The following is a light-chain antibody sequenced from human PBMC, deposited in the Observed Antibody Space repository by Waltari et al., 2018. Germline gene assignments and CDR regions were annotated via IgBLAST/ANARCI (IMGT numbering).Light chain of an antibody. V-gene: IGKV3-15*01. CDR2: AAS. Sequence: ETVMTQSPATLSVSPGETATLSCRASQSVGSNLAWYQQKPGQAPRLLIYAASTRATGSPAKCSGSGSGTEFPLTISRLQSEDFAVYYCQQYNNWPPWTFGQVTKVEI. CDR3: QQYNNWPPWT. J-gene: IGKJ1*01. CDR1: QSVGSN.